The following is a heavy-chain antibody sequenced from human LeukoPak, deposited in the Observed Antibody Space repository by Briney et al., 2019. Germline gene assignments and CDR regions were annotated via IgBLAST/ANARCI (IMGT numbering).Heavy chain of an antibody. CDR2: ISGSGGST. J-gene: IGHJ4*02. D-gene: IGHD3-10*01. CDR3: AREATMVRGVITFFDY. V-gene: IGHV3-23*01. CDR1: GFTVSSNH. Sequence: GGSLRLSCAASGFTVSSNHMSWVRQAPGKGLEWVSAISGSGGSTYYADSVKGRFTISRDNSKNTLYLQMNILRAEDTAVYYCAREATMVRGVITFFDYWGQGTLVTVSS.